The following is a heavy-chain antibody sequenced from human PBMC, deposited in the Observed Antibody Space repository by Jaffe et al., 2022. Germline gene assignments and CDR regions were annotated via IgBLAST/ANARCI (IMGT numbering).Heavy chain of an antibody. CDR3: AKEGYSGYDPWYFDY. CDR1: GFTFSSYG. D-gene: IGHD5-12*01. Sequence: QVQLVESGGGVVQPGRSLRLSCAASGFTFSSYGMHWVRQAPGKGLEWVAVISYDGSNKYYADSVKGRFTISRDNSKNTLYLQMNSLRAEDTAVYYCAKEGYSGYDPWYFDYWGQGTLVTVSS. CDR2: ISYDGSNK. J-gene: IGHJ4*02. V-gene: IGHV3-30*18.